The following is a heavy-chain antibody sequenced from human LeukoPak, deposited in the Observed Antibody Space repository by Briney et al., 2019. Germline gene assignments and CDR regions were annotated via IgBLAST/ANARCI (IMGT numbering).Heavy chain of an antibody. CDR1: GGSISSYY. J-gene: IGHJ4*02. Sequence: SETLSLTCTVSGGSISSYYWSWIRQPPGKGLERIGYIYTSGSTNYNPSLKSRVTISVDTSKNQFSLKLSSVTAAGTAVYYCARLHYDFWSGYHFGYWGQGTLVTVSS. CDR3: ARLHYDFWSGYHFGY. CDR2: IYTSGST. V-gene: IGHV4-4*09. D-gene: IGHD3-3*01.